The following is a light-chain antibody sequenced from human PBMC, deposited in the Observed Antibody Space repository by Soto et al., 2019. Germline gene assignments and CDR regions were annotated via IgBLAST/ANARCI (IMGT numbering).Light chain of an antibody. J-gene: IGLJ1*01. CDR2: EDT. CDR3: CSYAGSSTSV. CDR1: SRDVGIYNL. Sequence: QSPLTPPASVSGSPGQSITISCTGTSRDVGIYNLVSWYQLHPGKVPKLIIYEDTKRPSGISSRFSGSASGITAFLTISGLQAEDEADYYCCSYAGSSTSVFGTGTKVTVL. V-gene: IGLV2-23*01.